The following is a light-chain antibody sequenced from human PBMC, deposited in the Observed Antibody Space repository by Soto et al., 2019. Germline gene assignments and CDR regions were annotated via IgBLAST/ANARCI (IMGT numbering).Light chain of an antibody. J-gene: IGKJ1*01. CDR3: HQYDTYSWT. CDR2: EAS. V-gene: IGKV1-5*03. Sequence: DIQMTQSPSTLSASVGDTVTITCRAGQGISRWLAWYQQKPGRAPNLLIYEASTLESGVPSRFSGSGSWTEFSITISSLHPDDFATYYCHQYDTYSWTFGQGTKVEIK. CDR1: QGISRW.